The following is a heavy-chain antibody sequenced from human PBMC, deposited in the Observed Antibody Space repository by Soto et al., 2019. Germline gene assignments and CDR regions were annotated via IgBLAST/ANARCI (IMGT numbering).Heavy chain of an antibody. J-gene: IGHJ2*01. CDR2: INLSDGGT. D-gene: IGHD1-20*01. CDR3: ASELTGTAYFDV. CDR1: GYTFTNYH. V-gene: IGHV1-46*04. Sequence: QVQLVQSGAEVKKPGASVKVSCKASGYTFTNYHMHWVRQAPGLGLEWMGTINLSDGGTGYTERWQGRFTMARDTSTSTGYMELRSLRSEDTAVYYCASELTGTAYFDVWCRGTLVTVSS.